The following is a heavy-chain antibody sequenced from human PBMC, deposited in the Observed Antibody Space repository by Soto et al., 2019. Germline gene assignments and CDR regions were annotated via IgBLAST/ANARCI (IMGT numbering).Heavy chain of an antibody. CDR2: IYYSGST. D-gene: IGHD2-8*01. CDR1: GGSISSGDYY. V-gene: IGHV4-30-4*01. Sequence: SETLSLTCTVSGGSISSGDYYWSWIRQPPGKGLEWIGYIYYSGSTYYNPSLKSRVTISVDTSKNQFSLKLSSVTAADTAVYYCARVPYYYFDYWGREPWSPSPQ. J-gene: IGHJ4*02. CDR3: ARVPYYYFDY.